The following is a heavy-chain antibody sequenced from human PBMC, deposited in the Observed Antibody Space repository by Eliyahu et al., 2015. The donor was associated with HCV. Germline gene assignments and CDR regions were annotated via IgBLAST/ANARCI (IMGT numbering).Heavy chain of an antibody. CDR2: ISSSGGGT. Sequence: EVQLLESGGDLVQPGGSLRLSCAASGFTFRNYAMSWVRQAPGKGLEGLSAISSSGGGTFHADSVKGRFTISRDNSKDTLYLQMDSLRVDDTAVYFCAKLIDESSSGNYFDYWGQGTQVTVSS. D-gene: IGHD6-6*01. V-gene: IGHV3-23*01. CDR3: AKLIDESSSGNYFDY. CDR1: GFTFRNYA. J-gene: IGHJ4*02.